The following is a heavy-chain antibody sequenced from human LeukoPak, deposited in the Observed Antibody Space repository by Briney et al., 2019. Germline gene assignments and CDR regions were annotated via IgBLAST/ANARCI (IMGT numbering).Heavy chain of an antibody. D-gene: IGHD2-15*01. J-gene: IGHJ4*02. Sequence: GGSLRLSCAASGFTFSNAWMSWVRQAPGKGLEWVSAISGSGGSTYYADSVKGRFTISRDNSKNTLYLQMNSLRAEDTAVYYCAKKMGYCSGGSCYSDYWGQGTLVTVSS. CDR1: GFTFSNAW. V-gene: IGHV3-23*01. CDR2: ISGSGGST. CDR3: AKKMGYCSGGSCYSDY.